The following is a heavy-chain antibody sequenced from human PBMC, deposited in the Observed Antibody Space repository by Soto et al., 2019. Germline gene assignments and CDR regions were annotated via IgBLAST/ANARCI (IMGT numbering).Heavy chain of an antibody. CDR3: ARLPEALVAVLYIYPLDGREPMSDVDV. J-gene: IGHJ6*02. CDR1: GFTFSYYP. CDR2: ISFDGSNK. D-gene: IGHD6-19*01. Sequence: QMQLVESGGGVVQPGRSLRLSCAASGFTFSYYPMHWVRQAPGKGLEWVAVISFDGSNKYYADSVKGRFTISKDNSKNTLYLQMNSLRGEDTAVYYCARLPEALVAVLYIYPLDGREPMSDVDVCGQGTTVTVSS. V-gene: IGHV3-30-3*01.